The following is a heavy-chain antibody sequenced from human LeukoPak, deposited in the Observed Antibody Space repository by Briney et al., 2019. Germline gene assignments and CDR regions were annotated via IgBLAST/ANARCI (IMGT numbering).Heavy chain of an antibody. V-gene: IGHV4-34*01. D-gene: IGHD6-19*01. J-gene: IGHJ4*02. CDR1: GGSFSGYY. CDR2: INHSGST. Sequence: PSETLSLTCAVYGGSFSGYYWSCIRQPPGKGREWMGEINHSGSTNYNPSLKSRVTISVDTSKNQFSLKLSSVTAADTAVYYCAVTISSGWSFDYWGQGTLVTVSS. CDR3: AVTISSGWSFDY.